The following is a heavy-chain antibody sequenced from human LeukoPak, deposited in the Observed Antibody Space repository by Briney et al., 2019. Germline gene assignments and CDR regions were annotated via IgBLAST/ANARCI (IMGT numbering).Heavy chain of an antibody. CDR3: ARGPRWLFDY. J-gene: IGHJ4*02. D-gene: IGHD5-12*01. CDR1: GGSFSGYY. CDR2: INHSGST. Sequence: PSETLSLTCAVYGGSFSGYYWSWIRQPPGKGLEWIGEINHSGSTNYNPSLKSRVTISVDTSKNQFSLKLSSVTAADTAVYYCARGPRWLFDYWGQGPLVTVSS. V-gene: IGHV4-34*01.